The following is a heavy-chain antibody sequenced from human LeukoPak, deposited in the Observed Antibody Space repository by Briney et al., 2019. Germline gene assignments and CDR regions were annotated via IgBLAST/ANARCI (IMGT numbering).Heavy chain of an antibody. CDR3: ARYSGTYYGIDY. CDR2: IKQDGNEK. J-gene: IGHJ4*02. V-gene: IGHV3-7*01. D-gene: IGHD1-26*01. CDR1: GFTFSTYW. Sequence: QTGGSLRLSCAASGFTFSTYWMSWVRQAPGKGLEWMANIKQDGNEKYYVDSVKGRFTISRDNAKNSLYLQMNSLRAEDAAVYYCARYSGTYYGIDYWGQGTLVTVSS.